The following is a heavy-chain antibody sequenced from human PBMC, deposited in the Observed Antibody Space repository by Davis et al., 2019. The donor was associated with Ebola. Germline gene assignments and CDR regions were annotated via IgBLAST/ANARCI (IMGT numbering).Heavy chain of an antibody. V-gene: IGHV3-74*01. CDR3: ARRSSQALD. CDR1: GFTFSSYW. Sequence: HTGGSLRLSCAASGFTFSSYWMHWVRQAPGKGLVWVSRINPDGGRTGYADSVKGRFTISRDNAKNSLYLQMNSLKTEDTAVYYCARRSSQALDWGQGTLVTVSS. CDR2: INPDGGRT. J-gene: IGHJ4*02. D-gene: IGHD1-1*01.